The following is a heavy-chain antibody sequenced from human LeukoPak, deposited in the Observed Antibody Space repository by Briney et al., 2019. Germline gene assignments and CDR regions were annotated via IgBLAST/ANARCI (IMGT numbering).Heavy chain of an antibody. V-gene: IGHV4-59*01. CDR1: GGSISSSY. D-gene: IGHD4-17*01. J-gene: IGHJ5*02. CDR3: VRSKSGTYGWFDP. Sequence: SETLSLTCTVSGGSISSSYWSWIRQPPGKGLEWIGYIYYSGSTNYNPSLKSRVTISLDTSKNQFSLKLSSVSAADTAVYYCVRSKSGTYGWFDPWGQGTLVTVSS. CDR2: IYYSGST.